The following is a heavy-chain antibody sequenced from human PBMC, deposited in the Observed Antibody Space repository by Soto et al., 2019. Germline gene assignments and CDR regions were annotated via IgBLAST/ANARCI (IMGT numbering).Heavy chain of an antibody. D-gene: IGHD4-17*01. J-gene: IGHJ3*01. CDR1: GVSITSGASY. V-gene: IGHV4-31*03. CDR3: ARARLRAVYAFDF. CDR2: IYYNGNT. Sequence: QVQLQESGPELVKPSQTLSLTSTPPGVSITSGASYWTWFRQHPGKGLEWIGYIYYNGNTYFSPSLKSRLTISIDTSKNQFSLKLSSVTAADTAMYYCARARLRAVYAFDFWGQGTMVTVSS.